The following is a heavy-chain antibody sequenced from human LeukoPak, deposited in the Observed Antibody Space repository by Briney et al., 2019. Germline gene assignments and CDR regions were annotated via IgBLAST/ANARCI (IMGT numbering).Heavy chain of an antibody. CDR1: GFTFDDYA. CDR2: ISWNSGSI. D-gene: IGHD2-15*01. J-gene: IGHJ4*02. CDR3: AKDGRWQLSADYFDY. V-gene: IGHV3-9*01. Sequence: RSLRLSSAASGFTFDDYAMHWVRQAPGKGLEWVSGISWNSGSIAYADSVKGRFTISRDNAKNSLYLQMNSLRAEDTALYYCAKDGRWQLSADYFDYWGQGTLVTVAS.